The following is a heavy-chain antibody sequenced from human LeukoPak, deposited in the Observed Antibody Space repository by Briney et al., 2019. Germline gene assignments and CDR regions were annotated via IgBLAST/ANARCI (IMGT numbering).Heavy chain of an antibody. CDR1: GGSISSRSYY. CDR3: ARTIALRECCPPSFWFDP. CDR2: IYTSGST. V-gene: IGHV4-61*02. J-gene: IGHJ5*02. Sequence: SQTLSLTCTVSGGSISSRSYYWSWIRQPAGKGLEWIGRIYTSGSTNYNPSLKSRVTISVDTSKNQFSLKLSSVTAADTAVYYCARTIALRECCPPSFWFDPWGQGTLVTVSS. D-gene: IGHD3-10*01.